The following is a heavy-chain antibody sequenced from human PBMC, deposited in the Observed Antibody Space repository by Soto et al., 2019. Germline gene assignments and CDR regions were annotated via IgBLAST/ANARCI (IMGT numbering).Heavy chain of an antibody. J-gene: IGHJ4*02. CDR3: ARSPSPRCCDY. CDR2: VSDSSSRI. Sequence: EVQLVESGGGLVQPGGSLRLSCAASGFTFSDYNMNWVRQAPGKGLEWVSYVSDSSSRIYYADSVKGRFTISRDNAKNSLFLQIHSLRDEDTAVYYCARSPSPRCCDYWGQGTLVTVSS. CDR1: GFTFSDYN. D-gene: IGHD2-8*01. V-gene: IGHV3-48*02.